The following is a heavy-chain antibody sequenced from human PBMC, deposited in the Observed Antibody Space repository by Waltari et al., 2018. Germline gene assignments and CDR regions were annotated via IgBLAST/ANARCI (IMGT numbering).Heavy chain of an antibody. CDR2: INHSGST. CDR1: GGSFSGYY. J-gene: IGHJ4*02. V-gene: IGHV4-34*01. CDR3: ARRYNWNDEGFDY. Sequence: QVQLQQWGAGLLKPSETLSLTCAVYGGSFSGYYWSWIRQPPGKGLEWIGEINHSGSTNYNPFLKSRVTISVDTSKNQFSLKLSSVTAADTAVYYCARRYNWNDEGFDYWGQGTLVTVSS. D-gene: IGHD1-20*01.